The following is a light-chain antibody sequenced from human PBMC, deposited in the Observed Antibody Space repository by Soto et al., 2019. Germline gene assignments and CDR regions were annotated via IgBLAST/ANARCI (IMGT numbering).Light chain of an antibody. Sequence: QLVLTQPPSVSGAPGQRITISCTGTSSTIGAGYDVHWYQQLPGTAPKLLIYQNSNRPSGVPDRFSASRSGTSASLAITGLQADDEADYYCQSYDSSLNGHVVFGGGTQLTVL. CDR1: SSTIGAGYD. J-gene: IGLJ7*01. V-gene: IGLV1-40*01. CDR3: QSYDSSLNGHVV. CDR2: QNS.